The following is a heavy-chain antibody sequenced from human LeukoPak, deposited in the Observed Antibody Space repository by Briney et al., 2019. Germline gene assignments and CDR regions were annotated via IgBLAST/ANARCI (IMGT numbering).Heavy chain of an antibody. Sequence: ASVKVSCKASGYTFTGYYMHWVRRAPGQGLEWMGWINPNSGGTNYAQKFQGGVTMTRDTSISTAYMELSRLRSDDTAVYYCAQIPMYSSSSTPLDYWGQGTLVTVSS. CDR2: INPNSGGT. J-gene: IGHJ4*02. D-gene: IGHD6-6*01. CDR1: GYTFTGYY. V-gene: IGHV1-2*02. CDR3: AQIPMYSSSSTPLDY.